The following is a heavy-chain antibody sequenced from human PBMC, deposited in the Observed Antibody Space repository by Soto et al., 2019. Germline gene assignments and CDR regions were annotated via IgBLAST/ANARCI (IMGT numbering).Heavy chain of an antibody. Sequence: SSDTLSLTCTVSGGSLSSGGYYWSWIRQHPGKGLEWIGYIYYSGSTYYNPSLKSRVTISVDTSKNQFSLKLSSVTAADTAVYYCARVYSSSSYYYYYMDVWRKGTTDTVSS. J-gene: IGHJ6*03. V-gene: IGHV4-31*03. D-gene: IGHD6-6*01. CDR3: ARVYSSSSYYYYYMDV. CDR2: IYYSGST. CDR1: GGSLSSGGYY.